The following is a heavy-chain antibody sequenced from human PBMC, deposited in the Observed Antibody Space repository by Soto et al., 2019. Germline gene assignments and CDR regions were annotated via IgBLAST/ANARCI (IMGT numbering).Heavy chain of an antibody. CDR2: ISSNGGST. CDR1: GFTFSSYA. D-gene: IGHD2-21*02. CDR3: ARDQEVAVAYCGGDCYYYYYGMDV. Sequence: GGSLRLSCAASGFTFSSYAMHWVRQAPGKGLEYVSAISSNGGSTYYANSVKGRFTISRDNSKNTLYLQMGSLRAEDMAVYYCARDQEVAVAYCGGDCYYYYYGMDVWGQGTTVTVSS. J-gene: IGHJ6*02. V-gene: IGHV3-64*01.